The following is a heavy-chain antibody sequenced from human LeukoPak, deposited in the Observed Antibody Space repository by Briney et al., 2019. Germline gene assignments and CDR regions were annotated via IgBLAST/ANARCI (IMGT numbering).Heavy chain of an antibody. Sequence: GASVKVSCKASGYTFTSYDINWVRQATGQGLEWMGWMNPNSGNTGYAQKFQGRVTITRNTSISTAYMELSSLRSEDTAVYYCARGASQRITMVRGTIDYWGQGTLVTVSS. D-gene: IGHD3-10*01. CDR3: ARGASQRITMVRGTIDY. V-gene: IGHV1-8*03. CDR1: GYTFTSYD. J-gene: IGHJ4*02. CDR2: MNPNSGNT.